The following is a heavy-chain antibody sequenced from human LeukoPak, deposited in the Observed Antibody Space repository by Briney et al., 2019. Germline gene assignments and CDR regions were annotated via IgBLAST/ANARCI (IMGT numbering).Heavy chain of an antibody. CDR1: GGSFSGYY. D-gene: IGHD6-6*01. J-gene: IGHJ4*02. V-gene: IGHV4-34*09. Sequence: SETLSLTCAVYGGSFSGYYWSWIRQPPGKGLEWIGEINHSGSTYYNPSLKSRVTISVDTSKNQFSLKLSSVTAADTAVYYCARELRYSSSDGAIDYWGQGTLVAVSS. CDR2: INHSGST. CDR3: ARELRYSSSDGAIDY.